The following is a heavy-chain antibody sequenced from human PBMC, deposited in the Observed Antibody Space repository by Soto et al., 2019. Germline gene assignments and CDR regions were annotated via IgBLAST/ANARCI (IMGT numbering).Heavy chain of an antibody. J-gene: IGHJ6*02. D-gene: IGHD7-27*01. V-gene: IGHV4-34*01. CDR2: INHSGST. Sequence: ASETLSLTCAVYGGSFSCYYWSWIRQPPGKGLEWIGEINHSGSTNYNPSLKSRVTISVDTSKNQFSLKLSSVTAADTAVYYCARGPKLGNYYYYYGMDVWGQGTTVTVSS. CDR3: ARGPKLGNYYYYYGMDV. CDR1: GGSFSCYY.